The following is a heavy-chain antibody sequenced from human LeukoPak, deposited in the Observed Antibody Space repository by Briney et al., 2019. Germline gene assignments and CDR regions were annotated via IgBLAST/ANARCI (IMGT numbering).Heavy chain of an antibody. Sequence: ASVKVSCKASGGTFSSYAISWVRQAPGQGLEWMGGIIPIFGTANYAQKFQGRVTITADESTSTAYMELSSLRAEDTAVYYCARERLRWRNWFDPWGQGTLVTVSS. CDR1: GGTFSSYA. CDR2: IIPIFGTA. V-gene: IGHV1-69*13. CDR3: ARERLRWRNWFDP. J-gene: IGHJ5*02. D-gene: IGHD3-3*01.